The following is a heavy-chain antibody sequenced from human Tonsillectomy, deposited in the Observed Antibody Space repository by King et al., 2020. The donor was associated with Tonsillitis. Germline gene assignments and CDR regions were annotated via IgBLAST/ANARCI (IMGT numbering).Heavy chain of an antibody. D-gene: IGHD3-10*01. V-gene: IGHV4-31*03. CDR1: GGSISSGGYY. CDR3: AVNLWFGEFYGMDV. J-gene: IGHJ6*02. CDR2: IYYSGSS. Sequence: QVQLQESGPGLVRPSQTLSLTCTVSGGSISSGGYYWNWVRQHPGKGLEWIGYIYYSGSSYYNPSLKSRGTISVDTSKNQFSLKLTSVTAADTAVYYCAVNLWFGEFYGMDVWGQETTVTVSS.